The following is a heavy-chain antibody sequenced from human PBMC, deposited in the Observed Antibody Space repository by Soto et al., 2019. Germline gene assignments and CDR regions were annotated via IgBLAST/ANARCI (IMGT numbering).Heavy chain of an antibody. Sequence: EVQLVESGGGLVKPGGSLRLSCAASGFTFSNTWMSWVRQAPGKGLEWVGRIKTETDGGTTDYAAPVKGRFTISRDDSKNTLYLEMNSLKIEDTAVYYWTTGLHFGDVCDICGQGTMVPVSS. J-gene: IGHJ3*02. CDR3: TTGLHFGDVCDI. V-gene: IGHV3-15*01. CDR1: GFTFSNTW. D-gene: IGHD4-17*01. CDR2: IKTETDGGTT.